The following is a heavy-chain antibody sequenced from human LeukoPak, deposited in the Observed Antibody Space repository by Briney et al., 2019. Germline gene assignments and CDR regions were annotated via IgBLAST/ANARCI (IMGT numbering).Heavy chain of an antibody. V-gene: IGHV3-23*01. Sequence: PGESLRLSCGASGFTFSTYVMSWVRQAPGKGLEWVSAISDNGASTYYADSVKGRFTISRDNPKNTLRLQMSSLRAEDTAVYYCAKLAAAVTGYWGQGTLVTVSS. J-gene: IGHJ4*02. D-gene: IGHD6-13*01. CDR3: AKLAAAVTGY. CDR2: ISDNGAST. CDR1: GFTFSTYV.